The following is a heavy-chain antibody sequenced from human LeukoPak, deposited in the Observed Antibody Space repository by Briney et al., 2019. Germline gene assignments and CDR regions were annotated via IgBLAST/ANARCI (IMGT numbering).Heavy chain of an antibody. Sequence: PGGSLRLSCAASRFTLSSYTMNWVRQAPGKGLEWVASISSSSRYIFYADSVKGRFTISRDNAKNSLYLQMSSLRAEDTAVYYCARGATYGGGDYWGQGTLVTVSS. CDR3: ARGATYGGGDY. CDR1: RFTLSSYT. V-gene: IGHV3-21*01. D-gene: IGHD4-23*01. CDR2: ISSSSRYI. J-gene: IGHJ4*02.